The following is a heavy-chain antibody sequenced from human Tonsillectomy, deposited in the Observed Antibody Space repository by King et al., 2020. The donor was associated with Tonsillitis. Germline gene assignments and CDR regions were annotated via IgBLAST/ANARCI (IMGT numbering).Heavy chain of an antibody. V-gene: IGHV3-30-3*01. D-gene: IGHD5-24*01. CDR2: ISHDANNK. J-gene: IGHJ4*02. CDR1: GFTFNNYA. Sequence: VQLVESGGGVVQPGRSLRLSCAASGFTFNNYAMHWVRQAPGKGLEWVSVISHDANNKYYSDSVNGRFTISRDNSKNTLFLQMNSLGAEDTAVYYCAREEITGYNWGHFDNWGLGTPVTVSS. CDR3: AREEITGYNWGHFDN.